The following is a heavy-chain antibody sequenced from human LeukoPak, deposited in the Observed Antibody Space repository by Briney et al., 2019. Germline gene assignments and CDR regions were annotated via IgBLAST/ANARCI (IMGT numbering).Heavy chain of an antibody. CDR3: ARTMVRGVIIKRVWFDP. V-gene: IGHV1-8*01. CDR1: GYTFTSYD. J-gene: IGHJ5*02. CDR2: MNPNSGNT. D-gene: IGHD3-10*01. Sequence: ASAKVSCKASGYTFTSYDINRVRQAAGQGLEWMGWMNPNSGNTGYAQKFQGRVTMTRNTSISTAYMELSSLRSEDTAVYYCARTMVRGVIIKRVWFDPWGQGTLVTVSS.